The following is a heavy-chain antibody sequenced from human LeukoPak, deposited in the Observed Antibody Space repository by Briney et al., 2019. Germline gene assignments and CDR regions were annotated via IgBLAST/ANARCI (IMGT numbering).Heavy chain of an antibody. Sequence: PSETLSLTCAVSGGSIITTNWWSWVRQPPGKGLEWIGYIDHSGSSDYNPSLKSRVTMSVDTSKNQFSLKVSSVTAADTAVYYCARGRNWFDPWGQGTPVTVSS. CDR1: GGSIITTNW. CDR2: IDHSGSS. V-gene: IGHV4-4*02. J-gene: IGHJ5*01. CDR3: ARGRNWFDP.